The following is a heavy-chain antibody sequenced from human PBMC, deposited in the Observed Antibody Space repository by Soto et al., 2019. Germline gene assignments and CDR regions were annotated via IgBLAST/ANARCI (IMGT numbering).Heavy chain of an antibody. D-gene: IGHD6-13*01. V-gene: IGHV3-48*01. CDR2: ISSSSGTI. CDR3: ASGTSEDTFDI. J-gene: IGHJ3*02. Sequence: EVQLVESGGGLVQPGGSLRLSCAASGFTFSSYSMNWVRQAPGKGLEWVSYISSSSGTIYYGDSVMGRFTISRDNPKNSLYLQMNSLRAEDTAVYYCASGTSEDTFDIWGQGTMVTVSS. CDR1: GFTFSSYS.